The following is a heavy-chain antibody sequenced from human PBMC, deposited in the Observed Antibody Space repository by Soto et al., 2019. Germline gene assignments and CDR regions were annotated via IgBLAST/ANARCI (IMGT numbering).Heavy chain of an antibody. Sequence: EVQLVESGGGLVQPGGSLRLSCAASGFTFSSYWMHWVRQAPGKGLVWVSRIHSDGSSTSYADSVKGRFTISRDNAKNTLYLQMNSLRAEDTAVYYCEKGGSGKGDYWGQGTLVTVSS. J-gene: IGHJ4*02. V-gene: IGHV3-74*01. CDR1: GFTFSSYW. D-gene: IGHD1-1*01. CDR3: EKGGSGKGDY. CDR2: IHSDGSST.